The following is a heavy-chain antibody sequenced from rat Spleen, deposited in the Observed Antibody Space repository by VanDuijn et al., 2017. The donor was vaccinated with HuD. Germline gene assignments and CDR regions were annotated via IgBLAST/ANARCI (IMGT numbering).Heavy chain of an antibody. D-gene: IGHD1-6*01. Sequence: EVQLVESGGGLVQPGRSLKLSCAASGFTFSNYGMAWVRQAPTKGLEWVATISYDGSSTYYRDSVKGRFTISRDNAKSTLYLQMDSLRSEDTATYYCARHMYTTDVMDAWGQGASVTVSS. V-gene: IGHV5-29*01. J-gene: IGHJ4*01. CDR1: GFTFSNYG. CDR3: ARHMYTTDVMDA. CDR2: ISYDGSST.